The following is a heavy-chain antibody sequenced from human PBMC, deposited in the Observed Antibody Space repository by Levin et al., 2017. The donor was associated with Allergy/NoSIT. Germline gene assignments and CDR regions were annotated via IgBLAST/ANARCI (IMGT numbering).Heavy chain of an antibody. V-gene: IGHV3-48*02. CDR1: EFTFSSFS. CDR3: ARVFSYYYYMDV. CDR2: LLLPLLPL. J-gene: IGHJ6*03. Sequence: SCAASEFTFSSFSMNWVRQAPGKGLEWVSSLLLPLLPLSSSSSVQGRFTISRDNAKNSLYLQMNSLRDEDTAVYYCARVFSYYYYMDVWGKGTTVTVSS.